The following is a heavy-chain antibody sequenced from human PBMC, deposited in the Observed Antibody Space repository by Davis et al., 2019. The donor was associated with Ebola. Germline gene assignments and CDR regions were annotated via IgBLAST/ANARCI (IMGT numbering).Heavy chain of an antibody. CDR1: GFIFSNYW. J-gene: IGHJ4*02. V-gene: IGHV3-23*01. Sequence: GESLKISCAASGFIFSNYWMSWARQAPGKGLEWVSAVNSAGTYTYYADSVKGRFTISRDTSTVYLQMNYLRVEDTAVYYFARIEAYGAGNYFEYWGQGTLVTISS. CDR3: ARIEAYGAGNYFEY. D-gene: IGHD3-10*01. CDR2: VNSAGTYT.